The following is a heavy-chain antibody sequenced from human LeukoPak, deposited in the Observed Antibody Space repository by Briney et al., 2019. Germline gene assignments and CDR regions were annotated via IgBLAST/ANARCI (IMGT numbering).Heavy chain of an antibody. Sequence: QSGGSLRLSCAASGFTFSSYAMTWVRQAPGRGLEWVSSIRGSGGSTYYADSVKGRFTISRDNSKNTLYLQMSSLRAEDTAVYYCAKDIAADGASYFDYWGQGILVTVSS. D-gene: IGHD6-13*01. CDR3: AKDIAADGASYFDY. J-gene: IGHJ4*02. V-gene: IGHV3-23*01. CDR2: IRGSGGST. CDR1: GFTFSSYA.